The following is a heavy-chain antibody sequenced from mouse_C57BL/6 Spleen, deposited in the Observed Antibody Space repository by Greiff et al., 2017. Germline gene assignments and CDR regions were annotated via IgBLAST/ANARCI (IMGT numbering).Heavy chain of an antibody. J-gene: IGHJ3*01. Sequence: EVKLMESGAGLVKPGGSLKLSCAASGFTFSSYAMYWVRQTPEQRLEWVAYISSGGDCIYYADTVKGRFTITRDNARNTLYLQMSSLQSEDTAKYYCTRDGEASGFAYWGQGTLVTVSA. CDR3: TRDGEASGFAY. CDR2: ISSGGDCI. D-gene: IGHD2-3*01. V-gene: IGHV5-9-1*02. CDR1: GFTFSSYA.